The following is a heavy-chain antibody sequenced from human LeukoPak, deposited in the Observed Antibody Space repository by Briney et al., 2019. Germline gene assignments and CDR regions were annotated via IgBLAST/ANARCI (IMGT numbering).Heavy chain of an antibody. J-gene: IGHJ6*02. Sequence: PSETLSLTCTVSGGSVSSGSYYWSWIRQPPGKGPEWIGYIYYSGSTNYNPSLKSRVTISVDTSKNQFSLKLSSVTAADTAVYYCARGPIQLWLYYYYGMDVWGQGTTDTVSS. CDR2: IYYSGST. D-gene: IGHD5-18*01. CDR1: GGSVSSGSYY. V-gene: IGHV4-61*01. CDR3: ARGPIQLWLYYYYGMDV.